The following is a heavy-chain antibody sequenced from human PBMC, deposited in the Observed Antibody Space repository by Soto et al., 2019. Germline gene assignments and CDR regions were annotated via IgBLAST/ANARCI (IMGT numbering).Heavy chain of an antibody. D-gene: IGHD3-10*01. Sequence: QVQVVESGGGVVQPGTSLKVSCAASGFTFSRYGMHWVRQAPGKGLEWVAVLSYDGRDKHFADSVKGRFTISRDNSKKPVHLQRNSGRAESTGVYYGGKDRDTCGSSDYFGPWGQGTLGTVSP. CDR3: GKDRDTCGSSDYFGP. J-gene: IGHJ4*02. V-gene: IGHV3-30*18. CDR2: LSYDGRDK. CDR1: GFTFSRYG.